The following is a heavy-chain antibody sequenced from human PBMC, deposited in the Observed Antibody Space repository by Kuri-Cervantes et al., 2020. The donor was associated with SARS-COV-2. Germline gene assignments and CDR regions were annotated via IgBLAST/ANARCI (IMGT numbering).Heavy chain of an antibody. CDR2: FDPEDGET. Sequence: ASVKVSCKVSGYTLTELSMHWVRQAPGKGLEWMGGFDPEDGETIYAQKFQGRVTMTEDTSTDTAYMELSSLRFEDTAVYYCVTTEGVHYETFDIWGQGTMVTVSS. CDR1: GYTLTELS. J-gene: IGHJ3*02. D-gene: IGHD3-22*01. V-gene: IGHV1-24*01. CDR3: VTTEGVHYETFDI.